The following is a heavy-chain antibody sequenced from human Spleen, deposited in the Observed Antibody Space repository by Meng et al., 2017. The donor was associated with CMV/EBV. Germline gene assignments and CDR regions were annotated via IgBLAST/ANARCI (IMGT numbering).Heavy chain of an antibody. CDR2: INHSGST. Sequence: SETLSLTCAVYGGSFSGYYWSWIRQPPGKGLEWIGEINHSGSTNYNPSLKSRVTISVDTSKNQFSLKLSSVTAADTAVYYCARGGIAAAFRLYPWGQGTLVTVSS. D-gene: IGHD6-13*01. V-gene: IGHV4-34*01. J-gene: IGHJ5*02. CDR3: ARGGIAAAFRLYP. CDR1: GGSFSGYY.